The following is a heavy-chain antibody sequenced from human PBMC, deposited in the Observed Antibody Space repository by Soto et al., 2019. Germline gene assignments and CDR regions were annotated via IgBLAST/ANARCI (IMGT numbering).Heavy chain of an antibody. J-gene: IGHJ4*02. V-gene: IGHV4-34*01. D-gene: IGHD6-13*01. Sequence: SETLSLTCAVYGGSFSCYYCSWVRQPPGKGLEWIGEISHSGSTNYNRSLESRVTISVDTSKNQLFLKVSSLTAADTVVYYCVRALAAVQEWGQGTPVTVSS. CDR3: VRALAAVQE. CDR1: GGSFSCYY. CDR2: ISHSGST.